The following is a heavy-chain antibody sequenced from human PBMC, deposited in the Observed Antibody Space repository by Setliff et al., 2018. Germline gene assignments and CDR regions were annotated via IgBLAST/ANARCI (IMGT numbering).Heavy chain of an antibody. J-gene: IGHJ4*02. V-gene: IGHV4-39*07. CDR3: ARAPRYFDPTGSYFDY. CDR2: IYQNGIT. CDR1: GASISTTYYY. D-gene: IGHD3-9*01. Sequence: KPSETLSLTCSVSGASISTTYYYWDWIRQSPEKGLEWIGTIYQNGITYYNPSVKSRVTISVDKSKNQFSLSLRSVTAADTAVYYCARAPRYFDPTGSYFDYWGQGTLVTVSS.